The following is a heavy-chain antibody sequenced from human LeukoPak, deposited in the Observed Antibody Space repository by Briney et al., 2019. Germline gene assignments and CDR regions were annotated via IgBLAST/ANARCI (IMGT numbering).Heavy chain of an antibody. V-gene: IGHV1-69*05. J-gene: IGHJ4*02. CDR3: ALEMATIRSFDY. D-gene: IGHD5-24*01. CDR1: GGTFSSYA. CDR2: IIPIFGTA. Sequence: ASVKVSCKASGGTFSSYAISWVRQAPGQGLEGMGGIIPIFGTADYAQKCQGRVTITTDESTSTAYMELSSLRSEDTAVYYCALEMATIRSFDYWGQGTLVTVSS.